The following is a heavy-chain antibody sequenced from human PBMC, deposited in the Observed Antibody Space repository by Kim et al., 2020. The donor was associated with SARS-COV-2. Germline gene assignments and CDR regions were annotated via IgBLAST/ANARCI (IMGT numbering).Heavy chain of an antibody. D-gene: IGHD3-3*01. CDR1: GGSFSGYY. CDR2: INHSGST. Sequence: SETLSLTCAVYGGSFSGYYWSWIRQPPGKGLEWIGEINHSGSTNYNPSLKSRVTISVDTSKNQFSLKLSSVTAADTAVYYCARGRGGYYTGPGWFDPWGQGTRVTVSS. V-gene: IGHV4-34*01. CDR3: ARGRGGYYTGPGWFDP. J-gene: IGHJ5*02.